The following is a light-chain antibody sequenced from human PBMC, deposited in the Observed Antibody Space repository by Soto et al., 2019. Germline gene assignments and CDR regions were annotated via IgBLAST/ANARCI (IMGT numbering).Light chain of an antibody. Sequence: EIVLTQSPGTLSLSPGERATLSCRASQSVSGSYLAWYQQKPGQAPRLLIYGASSRATGIPDRFSGSGSGTDFILTISRLEPEDFAVYYGQQYGSSPRTFGQGTKVEIK. J-gene: IGKJ1*01. CDR1: QSVSGSY. CDR2: GAS. V-gene: IGKV3-20*01. CDR3: QQYGSSPRT.